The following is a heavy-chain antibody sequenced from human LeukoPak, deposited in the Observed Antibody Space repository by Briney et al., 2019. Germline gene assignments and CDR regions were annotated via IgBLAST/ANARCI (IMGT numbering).Heavy chain of an antibody. D-gene: IGHD6-6*01. V-gene: IGHV3-53*01. J-gene: IGHJ6*02. CDR2: IYSGGST. CDR1: GFTVSSNY. Sequence: GGSLRLSCAASGFTVSSNYMSWDRQAPGKGLEWVSVIYSGGSTYYADSVKGRFTISRDNSKNTLYLQMNSLRAEDTAVYYCAREAPYSSSSGPLFDYYGMDVWGQGTTVTVSS. CDR3: AREAPYSSSSGPLFDYYGMDV.